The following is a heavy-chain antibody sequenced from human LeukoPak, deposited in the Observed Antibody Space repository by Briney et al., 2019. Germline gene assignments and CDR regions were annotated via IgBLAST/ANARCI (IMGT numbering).Heavy chain of an antibody. D-gene: IGHD1-1*01. CDR2: MYYSGST. Sequence: RSSETLSLTCTVSGGSISSSSYYWGWIRQPPGKGLEWIGSMYYSGSTYYNPSLKSRVTISVDTSKNQFSLKLSSVTAADTAVYYCARQYINYYYMDVWGKGTTVTISS. CDR1: GGSISSSSYY. CDR3: ARQYINYYYMDV. V-gene: IGHV4-39*01. J-gene: IGHJ6*03.